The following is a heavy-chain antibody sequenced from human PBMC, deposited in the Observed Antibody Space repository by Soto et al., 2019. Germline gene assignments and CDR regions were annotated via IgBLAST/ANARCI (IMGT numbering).Heavy chain of an antibody. D-gene: IGHD1-26*01. CDR2: IGGVGGDT. Sequence: DVQLLESGGGLVQPGGSLRLYCAASGFIFGDYAMSWVRQAPGKGLEWVSSIGGVGGDTYYAASVKGRFTISRDNSKNKLYLQMNRLRTEDTAVYYCARDAVPYNGKWDWFDPWGQGTLVTVSS. CDR1: GFIFGDYA. J-gene: IGHJ5*02. CDR3: ARDAVPYNGKWDWFDP. V-gene: IGHV3-23*01.